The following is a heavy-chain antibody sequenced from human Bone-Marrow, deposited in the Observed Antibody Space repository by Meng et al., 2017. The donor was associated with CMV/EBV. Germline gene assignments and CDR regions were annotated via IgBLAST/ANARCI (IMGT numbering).Heavy chain of an antibody. V-gene: IGHV3-72*01. CDR2: TRNKANSYTT. CDR1: GFTFSDHY. CDR3: ARDDSYYGSGSLDY. Sequence: EVQLGESGGGLVQPGVSRRLSWGASGFTFSDHYMDWVRQAPGKGLEWVGRTRNKANSYTTEYAASVKGRFTISRDDSKNSLYLQMNSLKTEDTAVYYCARDDSYYGSGSLDYWGQGTLGTVSS. D-gene: IGHD3-10*01. J-gene: IGHJ4*02.